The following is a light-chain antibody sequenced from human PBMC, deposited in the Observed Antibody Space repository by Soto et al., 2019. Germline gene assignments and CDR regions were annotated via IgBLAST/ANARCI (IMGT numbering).Light chain of an antibody. J-gene: IGLJ3*02. CDR3: SSYTSTSTPWV. CDR2: EVS. CDR1: SSDVGAYKF. Sequence: QSVLTQPASVSGSPGQSITIFCSGTSSDVGAYKFVSWYRHHPGKAPQVMIYEVSNRPSGVSNRFSGSKSGNTASLTISGLQPEDEGDYYCSSYTSTSTPWVFGGGTKVPS. V-gene: IGLV2-14*01.